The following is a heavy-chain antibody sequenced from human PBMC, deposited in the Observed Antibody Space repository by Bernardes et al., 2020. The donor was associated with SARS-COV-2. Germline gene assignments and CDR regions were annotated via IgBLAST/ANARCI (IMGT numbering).Heavy chain of an antibody. CDR3: ARVRWGVIAADY. CDR2: IYSGGST. D-gene: IGHD6-13*01. V-gene: IGHV3-53*01. CDR1: GFTVSSNY. Sequence: GGSLRLSCAASGFTVSSNYMSWVRQAPGKGLEWVSVIYSGGSTYYADSVKGRFTISRDNSKNTLYLQMNSLRAEDTAVYYCARVRWGVIAADYWGQGTLVTVSS. J-gene: IGHJ4*02.